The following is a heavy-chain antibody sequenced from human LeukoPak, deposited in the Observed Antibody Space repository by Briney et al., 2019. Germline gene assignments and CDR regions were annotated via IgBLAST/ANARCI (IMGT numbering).Heavy chain of an antibody. V-gene: IGHV4-34*01. CDR2: ITHSGTT. J-gene: IGHJ4*02. CDR3: ARVIIGWHADY. Sequence: SETLSLTCAVSGGPFTGYYWTWIRQAPGKGLEWIGEITHSGTTNYNPSLKTRVTISVDMSNKRFSLQVTSVTAADTAVYYCARVIIGWHADYWGQGTLVTVSS. CDR1: GGPFTGYY. D-gene: IGHD6-19*01.